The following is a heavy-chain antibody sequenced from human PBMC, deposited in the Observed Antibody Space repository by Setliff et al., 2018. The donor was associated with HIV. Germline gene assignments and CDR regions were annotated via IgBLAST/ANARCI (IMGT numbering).Heavy chain of an antibody. D-gene: IGHD1-26*01. J-gene: IGHJ4*02. Sequence: SETLSLTCTVSGDSISGYYWSWIRQLPGKELEWIGLIYSTGSTKYNPSLMSRVTMSVDTTKNQVSLSLFSATAADTATYYCARPKYSGSWYLYYWGQGTLVTFS. CDR1: GDSISGYY. CDR2: IYSTGST. V-gene: IGHV4-4*09. CDR3: ARPKYSGSWYLYY.